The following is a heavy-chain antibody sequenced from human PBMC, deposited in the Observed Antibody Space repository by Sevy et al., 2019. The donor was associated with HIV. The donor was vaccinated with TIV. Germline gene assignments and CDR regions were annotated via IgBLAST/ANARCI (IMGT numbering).Heavy chain of an antibody. Sequence: GGSLRLSCAASGLTFSSYWMSWVRQAPGKGLEWVADIKQDGSEKYYVDSVKGRFTISRDNAKNSLYLQMNSLRAEDTALYYCARVMVYAIDYWGQGTLVTVSS. CDR2: IKQDGSEK. CDR3: ARVMVYAIDY. D-gene: IGHD2-8*01. J-gene: IGHJ4*02. V-gene: IGHV3-7*03. CDR1: GLTFSSYW.